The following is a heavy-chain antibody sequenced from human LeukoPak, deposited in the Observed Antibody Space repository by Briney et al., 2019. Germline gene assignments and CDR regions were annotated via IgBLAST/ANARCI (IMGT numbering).Heavy chain of an antibody. V-gene: IGHV1-18*01. CDR1: GYTFTSYG. J-gene: IGHJ6*04. CDR2: ISAYNGNT. D-gene: IGHD3-3*01. CDR3: ARNTNWSGYFCMDV. Sequence: ASVKVSCKASGYTFTSYGISWVRQAPGQGLEWMGWISAYNGNTNYAQKLQGRVTMTTDTSTSRAYMELRSLRSDDTAVYYCARNTNWSGYFCMDVWGKGTTVTVSS.